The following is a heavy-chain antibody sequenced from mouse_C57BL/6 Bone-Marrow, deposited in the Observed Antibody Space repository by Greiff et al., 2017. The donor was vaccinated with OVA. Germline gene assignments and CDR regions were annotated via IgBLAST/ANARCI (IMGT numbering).Heavy chain of an antibody. CDR1: GFSLTSSG. V-gene: IGHV2-2*01. CDR2: IWSGGST. D-gene: IGHD2-2*01. CDR3: ARGRVTSFDY. J-gene: IGHJ2*01. Sequence: QVHVKQSGPGLVQPSQSLSITCTVSGFSLTSSGVHWVRQSPGKGLEWLGVIWSGGSTDYNAAFISRLSISKDNSKSQVFFKMNSLQADDTAIYYCARGRVTSFDYWGQGTTLTVSS.